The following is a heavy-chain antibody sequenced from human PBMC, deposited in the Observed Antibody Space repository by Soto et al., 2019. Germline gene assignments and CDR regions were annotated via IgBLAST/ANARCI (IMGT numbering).Heavy chain of an antibody. CDR3: ARCYDFSGGYYFDH. Sequence: WTWIRQRPGKGLEWIGYMYYTGSTYYNPSLKSRVAISGDTSKNQFSLKMYSVTAADTAVYYCARCYDFSGGYYFDHWGQGTLVTVSP. J-gene: IGHJ4*02. V-gene: IGHV4-31*02. CDR2: MYYTGST. D-gene: IGHD3-3*01.